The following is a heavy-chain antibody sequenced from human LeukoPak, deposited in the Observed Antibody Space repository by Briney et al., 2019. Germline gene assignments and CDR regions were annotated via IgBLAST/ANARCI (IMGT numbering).Heavy chain of an antibody. CDR1: GFIFSSPG. V-gene: IGHV3-15*01. Sequence: GGSLRLSCAASGFIFSSPGMTWVRQAPGKGLEWVGRIKSKTDGGTTDYAAPVKGRFTISRDESKNTLYLQMNSLKTEDTAVYYCTTDPEWAAQITMIVVVYFDYWGQGTLVTVSS. CDR2: IKSKTDGGTT. CDR3: TTDPEWAAQITMIVVVYFDY. J-gene: IGHJ4*02. D-gene: IGHD3-22*01.